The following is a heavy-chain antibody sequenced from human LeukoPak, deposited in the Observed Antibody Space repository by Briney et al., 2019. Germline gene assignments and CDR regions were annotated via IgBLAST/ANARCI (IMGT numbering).Heavy chain of an antibody. CDR2: IYYSGST. Sequence: SETLSLTCTVSGGSISSYYWSWIRQPPGKGLEWIGYIYYSGSTNYNPSLKSRVTISVDTSKNQFSLKLSSVTAADTAVYYCARGGVVVPAAMEWGQGTLVTVSS. CDR3: ARGGVVVPAAME. D-gene: IGHD2-2*01. V-gene: IGHV4-59*01. J-gene: IGHJ4*02. CDR1: GGSISSYY.